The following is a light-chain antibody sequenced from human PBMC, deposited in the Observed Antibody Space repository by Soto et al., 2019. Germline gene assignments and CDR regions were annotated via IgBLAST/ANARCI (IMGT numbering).Light chain of an antibody. CDR2: EVS. V-gene: IGLV2-14*03. Sequence: QSALTQPASVSGSPGQSITISCTGTSSDVGAYDFVSWYQQHPDKAPKLMIYEVSNRPSGVSHRFSGSKSVNTATLTISGLQAEDEADYSCSSYTTSITRVFGTGTKLTVL. CDR1: SSDVGAYDF. CDR3: SSYTTSITRV. J-gene: IGLJ1*01.